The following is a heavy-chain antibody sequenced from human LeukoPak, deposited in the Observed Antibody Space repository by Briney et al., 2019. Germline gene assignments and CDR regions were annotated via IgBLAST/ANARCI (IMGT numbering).Heavy chain of an antibody. J-gene: IGHJ4*02. CDR1: GYTFTSYD. V-gene: IGHV1-8*01. CDR2: MNPNSGNT. CDR3: ARGVTMVRGVIKTNYYFDY. D-gene: IGHD3-10*01. Sequence: ASVKVSCKASGYTFTSYDINWVRQATGQGLEWMGWMNPNSGNTGYAQKFQGRVTMTRNTSISTAYMELSSLRSEDTAVYYCARGVTMVRGVIKTNYYFDYWGQGTLVTVSS.